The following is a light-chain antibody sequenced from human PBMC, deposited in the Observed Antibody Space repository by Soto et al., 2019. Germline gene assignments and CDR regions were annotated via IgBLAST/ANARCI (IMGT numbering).Light chain of an antibody. V-gene: IGKV1-27*01. CDR1: QDTENH. CDR2: AAS. CDR3: QKSNSAPYT. Sequence: DIQMTQSPSSLSASVGDRVTITCRASQDTENHLAWYQQKPGKVPQLLIYAASTLQSGVPSRFSGSGSATDFTLTITSLQPEDVATYYCQKSNSAPYTFGQGTKLEIK. J-gene: IGKJ2*01.